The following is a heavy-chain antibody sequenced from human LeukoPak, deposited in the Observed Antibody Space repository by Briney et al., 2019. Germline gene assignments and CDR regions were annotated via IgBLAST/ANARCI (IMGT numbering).Heavy chain of an antibody. D-gene: IGHD6-19*01. CDR1: GFTFSSYG. J-gene: IGHJ4*02. V-gene: IGHV3-30*03. CDR2: ISYDGSNK. CDR3: ASRYSSGRAFDY. Sequence: GGSLRLSCAASGFTFSSYGMHWVRQAPGKGLERVGVISYDGSNKYYADSVKGRFTISRDNSKNTLYLQMNSLRAEDTAVYYCASRYSSGRAFDYWGQGTLVTVSS.